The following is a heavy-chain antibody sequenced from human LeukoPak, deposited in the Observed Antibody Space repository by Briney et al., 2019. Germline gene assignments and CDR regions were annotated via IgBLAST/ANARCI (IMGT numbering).Heavy chain of an antibody. V-gene: IGHV1-24*01. J-gene: IGHJ6*03. CDR2: FHLKDPDM. D-gene: IGHD3-10*01. CDR1: EYTVTEVA. Sequence: ASVKVSCKVSEYTVTEVAIHWVRQTGEGLEGLGVFHLKDPDMIYAQKFQGRVTMTQDTSTDTAYMELSRLRSDDTAVYYCARDGYYGSGSYPAHGWYYYIDVWGKGTTVTISS. CDR3: ARDGYYGSGSYPAHGWYYYIDV.